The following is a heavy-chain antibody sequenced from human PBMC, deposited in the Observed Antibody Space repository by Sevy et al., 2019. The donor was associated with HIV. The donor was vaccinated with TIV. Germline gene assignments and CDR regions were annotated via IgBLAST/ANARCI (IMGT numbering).Heavy chain of an antibody. CDR3: ARDSGSQKLGMDV. V-gene: IGHV1-2*06. D-gene: IGHD1-26*01. Sequence: ASVKVSCKASGYTFTGYYMHWVRQAPGQGLEWMGRINPNSGDTNYAQKFQGRVTMTRDTSISTAYMELSRLRSDDTAVYYCARDSGSQKLGMDVWGQGTTVTVSS. J-gene: IGHJ6*02. CDR2: INPNSGDT. CDR1: GYTFTGYY.